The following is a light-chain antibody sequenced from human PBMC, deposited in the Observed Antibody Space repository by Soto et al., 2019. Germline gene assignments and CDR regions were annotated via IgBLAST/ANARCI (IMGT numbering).Light chain of an antibody. CDR2: EVS. V-gene: IGLV2-14*01. CDR3: SSFTSSHTGV. J-gene: IGLJ3*02. CDR1: SSDVGGYNY. Sequence: QSALTQPASVSGSPGQSITISCTGTSSDVGGYNYVSWYQQHPGKAPKLMIYEVSNRPSGVSNRFSGSKSGNMASLTISGLQAEDEADYYCSSFTSSHTGVFGGGTKLTVL.